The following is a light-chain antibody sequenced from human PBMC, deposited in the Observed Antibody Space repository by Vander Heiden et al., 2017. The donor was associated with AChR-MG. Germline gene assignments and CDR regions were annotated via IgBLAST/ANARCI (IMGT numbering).Light chain of an antibody. CDR3: QVWDSSTGV. Sequence: SYELTQPLSVTVALGQTARITCGGNNIESKTVHWYQQRPGQAPVLVIYRDSNRPSGIPERFSGSNSGNTATLTIRRAQAGDEADYYCQVWDSSTGVFGGGTKLTVL. J-gene: IGLJ3*02. CDR2: RDS. V-gene: IGLV3-9*01. CDR1: NIESKT.